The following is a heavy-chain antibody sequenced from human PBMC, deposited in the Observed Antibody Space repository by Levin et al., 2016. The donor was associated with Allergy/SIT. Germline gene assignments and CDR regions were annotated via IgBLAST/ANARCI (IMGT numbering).Heavy chain of an antibody. Sequence: ASVKVSCKASGYTFTGYDINWVRQAPGQGLEWMGWTNPNSGKTGYAQKFQGRVTMAADTSTGTVYMELRDLTSDDTAMYFCARDSMVNYGDTPVHWFDPWGQGTLVTVSS. CDR1: GYTFTGYD. V-gene: IGHV1-8*01. CDR3: ARDSMVNYGDTPVHWFDP. D-gene: IGHD4-17*01. J-gene: IGHJ5*02. CDR2: TNPNSGKT.